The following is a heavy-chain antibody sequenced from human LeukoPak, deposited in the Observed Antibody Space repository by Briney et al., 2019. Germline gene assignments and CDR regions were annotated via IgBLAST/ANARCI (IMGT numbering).Heavy chain of an antibody. CDR3: ATYRQVLLPFES. V-gene: IGHV3-23*01. CDR1: GFTFSNYD. Sequence: GGSLRLSCAASGFTFSNYDMHWVRQPPGKGLEWVSSIFPSGGDIHYADSVRGRFTISRDNSKSTLSLQMNSLRAEDTAIYYCATYRQVLLPFESWGQGTLVTVSS. CDR2: IFPSGGDI. D-gene: IGHD2-8*02. J-gene: IGHJ4*02.